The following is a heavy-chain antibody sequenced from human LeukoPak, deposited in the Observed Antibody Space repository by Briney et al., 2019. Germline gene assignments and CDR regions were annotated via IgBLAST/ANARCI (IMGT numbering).Heavy chain of an antibody. Sequence: GGSLRLSCAASGFIFSSCWMGWVRQAPGKGLEWVANIKQDGSEIYYVDSVKGRFTISRDNAKNLLYLQMNSLRAEDTAVYYCARDEDWREISWGQGTLVTVSS. CDR3: ARDEDWREIS. J-gene: IGHJ4*02. CDR1: GFIFSSCW. D-gene: IGHD3/OR15-3a*01. CDR2: IKQDGSEI. V-gene: IGHV3-7*01.